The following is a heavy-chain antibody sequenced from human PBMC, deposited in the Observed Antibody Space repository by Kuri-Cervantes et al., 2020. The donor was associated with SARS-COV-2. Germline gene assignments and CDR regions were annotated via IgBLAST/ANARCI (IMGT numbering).Heavy chain of an antibody. D-gene: IGHD7-27*01. CDR3: AREEGGELGEAFDY. CDR1: GFTFSGYS. Sequence: LSLTCAASGFTFSGYSMNWIRQAPGKGREWVASIDSSSYYIYHADSLKGRLPISRDNAKTSLYLQMNSLKPEDTAVYYCAREEGGELGEAFDYWGQGALVTVSS. CDR2: IDSSSYYI. J-gene: IGHJ4*02. V-gene: IGHV3-21*01.